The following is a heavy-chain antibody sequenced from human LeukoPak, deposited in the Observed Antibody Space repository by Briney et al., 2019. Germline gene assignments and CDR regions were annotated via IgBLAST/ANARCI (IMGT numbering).Heavy chain of an antibody. D-gene: IGHD2-2*01. V-gene: IGHV1-18*01. CDR2: SSYNGNT. Sequence: ASVKVSCRASGCIFTSYGISWVRQAPGQGLEWMGWSSYNGNTNYAQNLQGRVTMTTDTSTSTAYMELRSLRSDDTAVYYCARDSLIPPARSLDYWGQGTLVTVSS. CDR3: ARDSLIPPARSLDY. CDR1: GCIFTSYG. J-gene: IGHJ4*02.